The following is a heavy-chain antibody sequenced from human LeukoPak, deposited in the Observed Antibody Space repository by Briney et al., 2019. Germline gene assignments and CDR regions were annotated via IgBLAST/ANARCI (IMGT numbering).Heavy chain of an antibody. CDR3: AKGEGFYGDYEGY. Sequence: PGGSLRLSCAASGFTFSSYGMHWVRQAPGKGPEWVAFIRYDGSNKYYADSVKGRFTISRDNSKNTLYLQMNSLRAEDTAVYYCAKGEGFYGDYEGYWGQGTLVTVSS. CDR2: IRYDGSNK. V-gene: IGHV3-30*02. CDR1: GFTFSSYG. J-gene: IGHJ4*02. D-gene: IGHD4-17*01.